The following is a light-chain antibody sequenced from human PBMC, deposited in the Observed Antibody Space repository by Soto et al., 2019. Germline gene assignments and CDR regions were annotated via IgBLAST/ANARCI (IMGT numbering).Light chain of an antibody. V-gene: IGKV4-1*01. CDR2: WAS. CDR1: QSLLYRSNNKNY. J-gene: IGKJ1*01. CDR3: QQYYGTEGK. Sequence: DIVMTQSPDSLAVSLGERATINCKSSQSLLYRSNNKNYLAWYQQKPGQPPKLLIYWASTRESGVPDRFSGSGSGTDFTLTISSLQAEDLEVYYWQQYYGTEGKFGKGAK.